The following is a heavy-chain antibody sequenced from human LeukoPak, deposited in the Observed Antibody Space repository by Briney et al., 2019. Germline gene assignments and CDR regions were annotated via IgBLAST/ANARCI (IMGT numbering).Heavy chain of an antibody. CDR3: ARRPSSEGY. CDR1: GYTFTDYY. CDR2: INPNKGVT. J-gene: IGHJ4*02. Sequence: ASVKVSCKASGYTFTDYYMHWVRQAPGQGLEWMGWINPNKGVTKYAQKFQDRVATTRDTSISTAYMDLSRLTSDDTAVYYCARRPSSEGYWGQGTLVTVSS. V-gene: IGHV1-2*02.